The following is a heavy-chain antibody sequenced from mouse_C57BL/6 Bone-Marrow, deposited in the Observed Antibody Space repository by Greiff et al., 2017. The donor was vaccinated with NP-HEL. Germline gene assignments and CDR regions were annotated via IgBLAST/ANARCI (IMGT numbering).Heavy chain of an antibody. CDR1: GFPITSGYY. CDR3: AGDYDGYWYFDV. Sequence: LQESGPGRGKHSQSLFLTCSITGFPITSGYYWIWIRQSPGKPLEWMGYMKHRGETFYNPSLQSPISITRETSKNQFFLQLNSVTTEDTAMYYCAGDYDGYWYFDVWGTGTTVTVSS. V-gene: IGHV12-3*01. CDR2: MKHRGET. D-gene: IGHD2-3*01. J-gene: IGHJ1*03.